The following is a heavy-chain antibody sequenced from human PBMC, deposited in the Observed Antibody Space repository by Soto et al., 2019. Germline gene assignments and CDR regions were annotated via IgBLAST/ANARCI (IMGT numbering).Heavy chain of an antibody. CDR1: GYSFPSYS. Sequence: ALLNVFCKASGYSFPSYSMCCVRQAHGQRFELLGWINAGNGNTKYSQEFQGRGSITRDAAASTAYMELSSLRSEDTAVYYCARDLTGVTILRVGTPYYNYYGMDVWGQGTTVNVSS. J-gene: IGHJ6*02. CDR3: ARDLTGVTILRVGTPYYNYYGMDV. D-gene: IGHD3-3*01. CDR2: INAGNGNT. V-gene: IGHV1-3*01.